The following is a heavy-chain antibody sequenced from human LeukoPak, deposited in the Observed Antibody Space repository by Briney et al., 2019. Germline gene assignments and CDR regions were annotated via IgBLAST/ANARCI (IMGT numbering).Heavy chain of an antibody. CDR3: ASGIAIAAAAPGNFDC. J-gene: IGHJ4*02. CDR1: GYTFTNNF. CDR2: IIPIFGTA. D-gene: IGHD6-13*01. Sequence: SVKVSCKASGYTFTNNFMHWVRQAPGQGLEWMGGIIPIFGTANYAQKFQGRVTITADESTSTAYMELSSLRSEDTAVYYCASGIAIAAAAPGNFDCWGQGTLVTVSS. V-gene: IGHV1-69*13.